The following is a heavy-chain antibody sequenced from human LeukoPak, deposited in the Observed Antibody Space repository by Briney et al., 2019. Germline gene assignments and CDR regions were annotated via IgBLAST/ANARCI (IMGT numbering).Heavy chain of an antibody. CDR3: ARYDYGDCWFDP. Sequence: ETLSLTCTVXXGXMNXXYWSWXRXAPGKXLEWIGYISDSGSTNYNPSLRSRVTISVDTSKNQLSLKLSSVTAADTALYYCARYDYGDCWFDPWGQGTLVTVSS. CDR2: ISDSGST. CDR1: XGXMNXXY. D-gene: IGHD4-17*01. V-gene: IGHV4-59*01. J-gene: IGHJ5*02.